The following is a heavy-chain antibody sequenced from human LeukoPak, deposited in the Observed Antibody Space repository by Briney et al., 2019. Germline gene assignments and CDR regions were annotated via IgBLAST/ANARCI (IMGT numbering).Heavy chain of an antibody. D-gene: IGHD6-19*01. CDR3: AKEQGRGWHIFDY. CDR2: ISGRGGST. Sequence: GGSLRLSCAASGFTFSNYDMSWVRQAPGKGLEWVSGISGRGGSTFYADSVKGRFTISRDNSKNTLFLQMNSLRVEDTAVYYCAKEQGRGWHIFDYWGQGTLVTVSS. CDR1: GFTFSNYD. V-gene: IGHV3-23*01. J-gene: IGHJ4*02.